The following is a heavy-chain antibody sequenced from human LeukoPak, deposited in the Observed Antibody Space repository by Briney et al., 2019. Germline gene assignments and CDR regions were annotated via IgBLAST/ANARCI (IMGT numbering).Heavy chain of an antibody. V-gene: IGHV3-66*01. D-gene: IGHD3-10*01. CDR1: RIIVSSNY. CDR3: ARGTMVRGVRPFDY. J-gene: IGHJ4*02. Sequence: GGSLRLSCAASRIIVSSNYMTWVRQAPGKGLEWVSVIYSGGSTYYADSVKGRFTISRDNAKNSLYLQMNSLRAEDTAVYYCARGTMVRGVRPFDYWGQGTLVTVSS. CDR2: IYSGGST.